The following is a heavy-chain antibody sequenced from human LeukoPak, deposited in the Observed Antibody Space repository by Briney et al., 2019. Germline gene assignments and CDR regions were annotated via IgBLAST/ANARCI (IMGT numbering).Heavy chain of an antibody. CDR3: ARHGSGTSLALYP. J-gene: IGHJ5*02. D-gene: IGHD3-10*01. Sequence: SETLSLTCTVSGGSMSSYYWSWIRQSPGKGLEWVGYISYSGTTNYAPSLKSRVTISLGTSKNRFSLNLTSVTAADTAVYYCARHGSGTSLALYPWGQGTLVTVSS. CDR1: GGSMSSYY. V-gene: IGHV4-59*08. CDR2: ISYSGTT.